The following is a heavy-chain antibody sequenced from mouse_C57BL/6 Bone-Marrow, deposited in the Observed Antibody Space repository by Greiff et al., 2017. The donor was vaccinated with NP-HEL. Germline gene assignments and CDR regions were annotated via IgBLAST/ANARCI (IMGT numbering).Heavy chain of an antibody. CDR3: ARYGPGAMDY. V-gene: IGHV1-63*01. D-gene: IGHD1-1*01. J-gene: IGHJ4*01. CDR2: IYPGGGYT. CDR1: GYTFTNYW. Sequence: QVQLKESGAELVRPGTSVKMSCKASGYTFTNYWIGWAKQRPGHGLEWIGDIYPGGGYTNYNEKFKGKATLTADTSSSTAYMQFSSLTSEDSAIYYCARYGPGAMDYWGQGTSVTVSS.